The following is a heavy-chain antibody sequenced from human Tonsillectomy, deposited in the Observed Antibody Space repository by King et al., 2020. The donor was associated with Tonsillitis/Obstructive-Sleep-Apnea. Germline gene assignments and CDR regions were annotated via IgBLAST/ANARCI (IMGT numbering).Heavy chain of an antibody. CDR3: ARLIVGPTYHFDY. Sequence: QLQESGPGLVKPSQTLSLTCTVSGGSISSGGYYWSWIRQHPGKGLEWIGYIYYSGSTYYNPSLKSRVTISVDTSKNQFSLKLSSVTAADTAVYYCARLIVGPTYHFDYWGQGTLVTVSS. CDR1: GGSISSGGYY. V-gene: IGHV4-31*03. CDR2: IYYSGST. D-gene: IGHD1-26*01. J-gene: IGHJ4*02.